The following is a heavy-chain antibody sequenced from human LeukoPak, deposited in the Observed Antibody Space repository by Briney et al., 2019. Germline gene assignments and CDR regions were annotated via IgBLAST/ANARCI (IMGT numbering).Heavy chain of an antibody. CDR2: INPDNGGT. Sequence: ASVKVSCKASGYTFTDYYMHWVRQAPGQGLEWMGWINPDNGGTNYAQKFQGRVTLTRDTSISTAYMDLSRLRSDDTAVYYCSTVSSGSAYLNYDYWGQGTLVTVSS. V-gene: IGHV1-2*02. D-gene: IGHD3-10*01. CDR1: GYTFTDYY. J-gene: IGHJ4*02. CDR3: STVSSGSAYLNYDY.